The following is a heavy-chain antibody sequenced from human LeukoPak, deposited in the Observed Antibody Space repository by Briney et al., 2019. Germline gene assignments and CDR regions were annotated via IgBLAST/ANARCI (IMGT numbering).Heavy chain of an antibody. CDR1: AFSLNTYN. CDR2: ISYTGTYI. Sequence: GGSLRLSCAASAFSLNTYNMNWVRQAPGKGLEWVSSISYTGTYIYYADSVKGRFTISRDNAQNSLYLQMNSLRAEDTAVYYCARTYDFGRGPPGDAFDNWGPGTLVTVSS. CDR3: ARTYDFGRGPPGDAFDN. D-gene: IGHD3-3*01. V-gene: IGHV3-21*04. J-gene: IGHJ3*02.